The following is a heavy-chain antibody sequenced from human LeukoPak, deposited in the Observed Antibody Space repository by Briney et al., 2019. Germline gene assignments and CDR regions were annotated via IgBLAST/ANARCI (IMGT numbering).Heavy chain of an antibody. CDR3: ARLWTAARYFDY. V-gene: IGHV5-51*01. CDR1: GYSFTSYW. J-gene: IGHJ4*02. CDR2: IYPGDSDT. D-gene: IGHD6-6*01. Sequence: GESLKISCKGSGYSFTSYWIGWVRRLPGRGLEWMGVIYPGDSDTRYSPSFQGQVTISADKSISTAYLQWSSLKASDTAMCYCARLWTAARYFDYWGQGTLVTVSS.